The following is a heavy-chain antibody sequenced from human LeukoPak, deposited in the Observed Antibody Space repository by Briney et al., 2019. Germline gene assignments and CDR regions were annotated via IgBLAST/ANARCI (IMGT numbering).Heavy chain of an antibody. Sequence: SETLSLTCTVSGGSISSYYWSWIRQSAGKGLECIGHIYTNGIPNYNPSLKSRVTMSLDTSKNQFSLKLSSVSAADTAVYYCARYTYGAFDYWGQGTLVTVSS. CDR3: ARYTYGAFDY. CDR1: GGSISSYY. D-gene: IGHD5-18*01. V-gene: IGHV4-4*07. CDR2: IYTNGIP. J-gene: IGHJ4*02.